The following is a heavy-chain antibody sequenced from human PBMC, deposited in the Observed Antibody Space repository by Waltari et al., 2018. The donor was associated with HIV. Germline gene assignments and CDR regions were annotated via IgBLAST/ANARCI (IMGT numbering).Heavy chain of an antibody. Sequence: LQLKESGPGLVKPSDTLSLTCAVSGASMRSKNYYWAWIRQSPGERLEWIATIYYTGDTYFVPSLKNRTSISVDSSKNLLSLSLASVTAADTAIYYCARQHAYTSDWFYQASFFNYWGPGTLVTVSS. J-gene: IGHJ1*01. CDR2: IYYTGDT. V-gene: IGHV4-39*01. CDR1: GASMRSKNYY. CDR3: ARQHAYTSDWFYQASFFNY. D-gene: IGHD3-9*01.